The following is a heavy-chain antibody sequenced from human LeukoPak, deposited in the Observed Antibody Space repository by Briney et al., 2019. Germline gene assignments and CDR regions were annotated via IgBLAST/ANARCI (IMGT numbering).Heavy chain of an antibody. J-gene: IGHJ5*02. CDR2: IYYSGST. D-gene: IGHD6-19*01. Sequence: SQTLSLTCTVSGGSISSGDYYWSWIRQPPGKGLEWIGYIYYSGSTYYNPSLKSRVTMSVDTSKNQFSLKLSSVAAADTAVYYCARDAVYSSGWSNWFDPWGQGTLVTVSS. CDR1: GGSISSGDYY. V-gene: IGHV4-30-4*01. CDR3: ARDAVYSSGWSNWFDP.